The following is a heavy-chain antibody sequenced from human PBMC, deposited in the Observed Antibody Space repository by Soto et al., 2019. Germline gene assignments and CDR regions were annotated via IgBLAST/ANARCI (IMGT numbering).Heavy chain of an antibody. CDR2: ISYDGSNK. CDR1: GFTFSSYG. D-gene: IGHD3-10*01. Sequence: QVQLVESGGGVVQPGRSLRLSCAASGFTFSSYGMHWVRQAPGKGLEWVAVISYDGSNKFYADSVKGRFTISRDNSKNTWYLQMNSRRAEDTAVYYCAKDGLWFGEFADYYGMDVWGQGTTVTVSS. CDR3: AKDGLWFGEFADYYGMDV. V-gene: IGHV3-30*18. J-gene: IGHJ6*02.